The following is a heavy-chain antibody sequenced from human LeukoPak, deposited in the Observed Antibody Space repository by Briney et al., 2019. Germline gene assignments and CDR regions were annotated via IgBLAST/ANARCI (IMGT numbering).Heavy chain of an antibody. V-gene: IGHV3-64*04. CDR1: GFVFSIYT. Sequence: PGGSLRLSCSASGFVFSIYTMYWVRQTPGKGPEYVSTISGSGNGFSIYYADSVKGRFTISRDNSKNTLYLQMNSLRAEDTAVYYCAKDGASYSSSTYFDYWGQGTLVTVSS. D-gene: IGHD6-6*01. CDR3: AKDGASYSSSTYFDY. J-gene: IGHJ4*02. CDR2: ISGSGNGFSI.